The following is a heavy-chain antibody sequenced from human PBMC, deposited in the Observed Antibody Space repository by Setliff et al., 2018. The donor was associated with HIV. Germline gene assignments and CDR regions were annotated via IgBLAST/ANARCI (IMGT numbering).Heavy chain of an antibody. V-gene: IGHV1-2*02. CDR3: TRNLYYYASGIHFGVY. CDR2: INPNSGGT. Sequence: ASVKVSCKASGYTFTGYYMHWVRQAPGQGLEWMGWINPNSGGTNYAQKFQGRVTMTRDTSTNTFYMELSSLKSEDTAVYYCTRNLYYYASGIHFGVYWGQGTPVTVSS. D-gene: IGHD3-10*01. J-gene: IGHJ4*02. CDR1: GYTFTGYY.